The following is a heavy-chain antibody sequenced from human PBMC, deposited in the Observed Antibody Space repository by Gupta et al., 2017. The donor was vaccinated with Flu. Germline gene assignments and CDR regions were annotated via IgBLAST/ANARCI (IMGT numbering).Heavy chain of an antibody. V-gene: IGHV3-30*18. Sequence: QVQLVQSGGGVVLPGSSLRLSCAASGFIFSDYGMHWVRQVPGKGLEWMAVMSDDGSNQWYADSVRGRFTISRDNSENTLILQMNSLRRDDTAVYYCAKGGRHNWNFDGDYWGQGTRVTVSS. D-gene: IGHD1-7*01. CDR1: GFIFSDYG. J-gene: IGHJ4*02. CDR3: AKGGRHNWNFDGDY. CDR2: MSDDGSNQ.